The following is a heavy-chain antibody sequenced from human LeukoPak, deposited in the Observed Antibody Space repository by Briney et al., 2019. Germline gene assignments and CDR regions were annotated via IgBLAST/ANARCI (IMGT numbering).Heavy chain of an antibody. Sequence: GGSLRLSCAASGFTFSSYAMHWVRQAPGKGLEWVVVISYDGSNKYYADSVKGRFTISRDNSKNTLYLQMNSLRAEDTAVYYCARAAPTTFYYYYYGMDVWGQGTTVTVSS. CDR3: ARAAPTTFYYYYYGMDV. CDR1: GFTFSSYA. CDR2: ISYDGSNK. V-gene: IGHV3-30-3*01. J-gene: IGHJ6*02. D-gene: IGHD4-17*01.